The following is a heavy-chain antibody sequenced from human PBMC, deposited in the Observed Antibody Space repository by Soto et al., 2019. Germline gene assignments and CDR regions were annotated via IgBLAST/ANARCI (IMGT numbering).Heavy chain of an antibody. V-gene: IGHV4-59*01. CDR1: GGSISSYY. CDR3: ARGGYYYDSSGYYGY. CDR2: IYYSGST. D-gene: IGHD3-22*01. Sequence: PSETLSLTCTVSGGSISSYYWNWIRQPPGKGLEWIGYIYYSGSTNYNPSLKSRVTISVDTSKNQFSLKLSSVTAADTAVYYCARGGYYYDSSGYYGYWGQGTLVTVSS. J-gene: IGHJ4*02.